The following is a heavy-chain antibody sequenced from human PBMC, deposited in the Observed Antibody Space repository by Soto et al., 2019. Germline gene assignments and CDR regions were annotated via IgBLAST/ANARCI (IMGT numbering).Heavy chain of an antibody. CDR1: GYTFTSYG. CDR3: ARDHCSSTSCYTAVDY. V-gene: IGHV1-18*04. J-gene: IGHJ4*02. D-gene: IGHD2-2*02. Sequence: QVQLVQSGAEVKKPGASVKVSCKASGYTFTSYGISWVRQAPGQGLEWMGWISAYNGNTNYAQKLQGRVTMTTDTSTRTAYMELRSLRSDATAVYYCARDHCSSTSCYTAVDYWGQGTLVTVSS. CDR2: ISAYNGNT.